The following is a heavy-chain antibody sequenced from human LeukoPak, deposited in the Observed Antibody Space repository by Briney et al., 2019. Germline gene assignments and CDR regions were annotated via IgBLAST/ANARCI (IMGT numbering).Heavy chain of an antibody. J-gene: IGHJ4*02. CDR3: ARLGTSMVRGVSNY. CDR1: GYSFTIYN. CDR2: MNPNSGNT. D-gene: IGHD3-10*01. V-gene: IGHV1-8*01. Sequence: ASVTVSRKTSGYSFTIYNINWVRQATGQGLEWMGWMNPNSGNTGYAQKFQGRVTITRNTSISTAYMELSSLRSDDTAVYYCARLGTSMVRGVSNYWGQGTLVTVSS.